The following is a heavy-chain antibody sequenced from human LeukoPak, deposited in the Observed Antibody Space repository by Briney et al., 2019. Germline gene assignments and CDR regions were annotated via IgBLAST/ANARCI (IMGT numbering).Heavy chain of an antibody. CDR2: ISYDGSNK. Sequence: QPGGSLRLSCAASGFTFSSYAMHWVRQAPGKGLEWVAVISYDGSNKYYADSVKGRFTISRDNSKNTLYPQMNSLRAEDTAVYYCARAPNSSGWLYYYYYYYMDVWGKGTTVTVSS. D-gene: IGHD6-19*01. CDR3: ARAPNSSGWLYYYYYYYMDV. V-gene: IGHV3-30*04. J-gene: IGHJ6*03. CDR1: GFTFSSYA.